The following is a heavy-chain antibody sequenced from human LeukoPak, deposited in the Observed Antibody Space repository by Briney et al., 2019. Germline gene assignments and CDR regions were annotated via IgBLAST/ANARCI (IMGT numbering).Heavy chain of an antibody. V-gene: IGHV3-23*01. Sequence: GGSLRLSCAASGFTFSTYAMNWVRQAPGKGLEWVSGMSGSGSNTDYADSAKGRFTISRDNSKGTLYLQMDSLRVEDTAVYYCGKDPNGNFIGAFDFWGQGTMVTVSS. CDR1: GFTFSTYA. CDR2: MSGSGSNT. D-gene: IGHD4-23*01. J-gene: IGHJ3*01. CDR3: GKDPNGNFIGAFDF.